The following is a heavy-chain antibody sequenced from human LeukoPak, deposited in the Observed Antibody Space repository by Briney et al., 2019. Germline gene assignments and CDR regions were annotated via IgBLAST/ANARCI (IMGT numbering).Heavy chain of an antibody. CDR1: GFTFSSYA. Sequence: GGSLRLSCAASGFTFSSYAMSWVRQAPGKGLEWVSAITGSGSTTYYADSVKGRFTISRDLSKDMLYLQMNSLRAEDTAVYYCAKSGGGTIRAYFDYWGQGTLVTVSS. V-gene: IGHV3-23*01. CDR3: AKSGGGTIRAYFDY. CDR2: ITGSGSTT. D-gene: IGHD1-1*01. J-gene: IGHJ4*02.